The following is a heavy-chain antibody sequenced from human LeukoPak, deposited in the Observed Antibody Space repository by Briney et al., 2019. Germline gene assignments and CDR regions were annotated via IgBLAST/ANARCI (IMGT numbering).Heavy chain of an antibody. J-gene: IGHJ6*02. Sequence: SQTLSLTCTVSGGSISSGGYYWSWIRQPPGKGLEWIGYIYHSGSTYYNPSLKSRVTISVDRSKNQFSLKLSSVTAADTAVYYCARDTGYSDYGGYGMDVWGQGTTVTVSS. V-gene: IGHV4-30-2*01. CDR3: ARDTGYSDYGGYGMDV. CDR2: IYHSGST. CDR1: GGSISSGGYY. D-gene: IGHD5-12*01.